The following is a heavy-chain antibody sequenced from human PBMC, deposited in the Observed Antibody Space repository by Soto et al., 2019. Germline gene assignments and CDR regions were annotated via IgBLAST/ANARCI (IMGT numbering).Heavy chain of an antibody. CDR3: ARGHRVSGMDV. D-gene: IGHD3-16*02. J-gene: IGHJ6*02. Sequence: PAETLSLTCTVSGGSISSYYCIFIRQPPGKGLEWIGYIYYSGSTNYNPSLKSRVTISVDTSKNQFSLKLSSVTTADTAVYYCARGHRVSGMDVWGQGTTVTVSS. CDR2: IYYSGST. CDR1: GGSISSYY. V-gene: IGHV4-59*01.